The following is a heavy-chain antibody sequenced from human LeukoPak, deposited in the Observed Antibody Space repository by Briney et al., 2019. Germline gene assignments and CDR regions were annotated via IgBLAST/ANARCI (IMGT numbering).Heavy chain of an antibody. D-gene: IGHD6-19*01. V-gene: IGHV4-4*07. CDR3: ARGTAVAATDY. J-gene: IGHJ4*02. Sequence: SETLSLTCTVSGGSISSYFWSWIRQPAGKGLEWIGRIYTSGSINYNPSLKSRVTMSVDTSKNQFSLKLSSVTAADTAVYYCARGTAVAATDYWGQGTLVTVSS. CDR2: IYTSGSI. CDR1: GGSISSYF.